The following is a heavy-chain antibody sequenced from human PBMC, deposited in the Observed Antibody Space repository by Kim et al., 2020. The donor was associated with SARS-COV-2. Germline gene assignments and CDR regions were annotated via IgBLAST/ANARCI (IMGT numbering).Heavy chain of an antibody. CDR3: ARERMVSGNFDY. Sequence: SETLSLTCTVSGGSISSGGYYWSWIRQHPGKGLEWIGYIYYSGSTYYNPSLKSRVTISVDTSKNQFSLKLSSVTAADTAVYYCARERMVSGNFDYWGQGTLVTVSS. V-gene: IGHV4-31*03. D-gene: IGHD2-8*01. CDR1: GGSISSGGYY. CDR2: IYYSGST. J-gene: IGHJ4*02.